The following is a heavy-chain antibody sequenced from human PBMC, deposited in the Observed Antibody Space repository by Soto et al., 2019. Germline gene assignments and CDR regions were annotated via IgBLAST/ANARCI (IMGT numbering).Heavy chain of an antibody. D-gene: IGHD1-1*01. Sequence: GESLKISCKGSGYSFTSYWIGWVRQMPGKGLEWMGIIYPGDSDTRYSPSFQGQVTISADKSISTAYLQWSSLKASDTAMYYCARHGSKSQRDYYYYYYMDVWGKGTTVTVSS. V-gene: IGHV5-51*01. J-gene: IGHJ6*03. CDR3: ARHGSKSQRDYYYYYYMDV. CDR1: GYSFTSYW. CDR2: IYPGDSDT.